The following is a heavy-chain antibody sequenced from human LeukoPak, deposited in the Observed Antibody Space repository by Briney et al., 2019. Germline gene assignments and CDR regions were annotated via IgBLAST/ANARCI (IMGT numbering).Heavy chain of an antibody. D-gene: IGHD6-19*01. CDR3: AKDVSLVAGPDY. CDR2: IRYDGSNK. J-gene: IGHJ4*02. Sequence: PGGSLRLSCAASGFTFSSYGMHWVRQAPGKGLEWVAFIRYDGSNKYYADSVKGRFTISRDNSKNTLYLQMNSLRAEDTAVYYCAKDVSLVAGPDYWGQGTLVTVSS. CDR1: GFTFSSYG. V-gene: IGHV3-30*02.